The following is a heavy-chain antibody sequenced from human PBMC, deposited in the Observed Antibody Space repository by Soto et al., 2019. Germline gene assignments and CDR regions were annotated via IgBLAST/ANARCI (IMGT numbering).Heavy chain of an antibody. D-gene: IGHD3-10*01. J-gene: IGHJ1*01. Sequence: EVQLVESGGGLVQPGGSLRLSCAASGFTVSSNYMSWVRQAPGKGLEWVSVIYSGGSTYYADSVKGRFTISRDNSKNTLYLQMNSLRAEDTAVYYCARDMVRGLSAEYCQHWGQGTLVTVSS. CDR3: ARDMVRGLSAEYCQH. CDR2: IYSGGST. CDR1: GFTVSSNY. V-gene: IGHV3-66*01.